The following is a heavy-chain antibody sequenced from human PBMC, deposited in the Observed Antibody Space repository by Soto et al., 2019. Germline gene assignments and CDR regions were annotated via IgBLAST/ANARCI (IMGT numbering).Heavy chain of an antibody. CDR3: TRVRYGDYGDY. J-gene: IGHJ4*02. Sequence: EVQLVESGGGLVQPGGSLRLSCASSGFTLSSYWMHWVRQSPGKGLVWVSRINSDGSSTSYADSVKGRFTISRDNAKNTLYLQMNSLRVEDTAVYYCTRVRYGDYGDYWGQGTLVTVSS. D-gene: IGHD4-17*01. CDR2: INSDGSST. CDR1: GFTLSSYW. V-gene: IGHV3-74*01.